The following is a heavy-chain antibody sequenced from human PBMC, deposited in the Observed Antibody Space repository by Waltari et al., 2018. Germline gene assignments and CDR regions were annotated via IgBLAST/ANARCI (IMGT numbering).Heavy chain of an antibody. V-gene: IGHV4-38-2*01. CDR1: GYSISSGYY. CDR3: ASAYNWNWYFDY. D-gene: IGHD1-7*01. J-gene: IGHJ4*02. CDR2: CYHSGST. Sequence: QVQLQESGPGLVKPSETLSLTRSVSGYSISSGYYWGWTRHPPGKGLGGTVSCYHSGSTYYNPSLKGRVTISGDTAKNQFSLKLSSVTAADTAVYYCASAYNWNWYFDYWGQGTLVTVSS.